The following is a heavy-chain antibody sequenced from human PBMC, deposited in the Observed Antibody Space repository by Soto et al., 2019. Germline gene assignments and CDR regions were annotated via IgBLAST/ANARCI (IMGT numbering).Heavy chain of an antibody. CDR2: IIPMIGTA. CDR1: GGTFSSYA. D-gene: IGHD2-21*02. CDR3: CGGDFIAY. J-gene: IGHJ4*02. V-gene: IGHV1-69*08. Sequence: QVQLVQSGAEVKKPGSSVKVSCKASGGTFSSYAISWVRQAPGQGLEWMGRIIPMIGTAKYTQKFQGRVTITADKSTTTVYMELSSLRSEDTAVYYCCGGDFIAYWGQGTLVTVSS.